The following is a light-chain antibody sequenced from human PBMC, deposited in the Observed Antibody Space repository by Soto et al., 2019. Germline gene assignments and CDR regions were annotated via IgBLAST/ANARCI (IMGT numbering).Light chain of an antibody. J-gene: IGKJ1*01. CDR1: QGISTY. V-gene: IGKV1-16*01. CDR2: AAS. Sequence: IHITHSPSSLSSSVLDIFTITCLSSQGISTYLNWYHQKPGKAPKLLIYAASSLQSGVPSRFSGSGSGTEFPLTISSLQPDDFATYYCQHYNSYSEAFGQGPKV. CDR3: QHYNSYSEA.